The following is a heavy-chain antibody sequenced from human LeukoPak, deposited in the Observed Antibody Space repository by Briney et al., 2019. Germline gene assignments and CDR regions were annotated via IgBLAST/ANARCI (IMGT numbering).Heavy chain of an antibody. CDR2: IIPIFGTA. J-gene: IGHJ6*03. CDR3: ATSVWPPYYYYYYMDV. CDR1: GGTFSSYT. V-gene: IGHV1-69*01. Sequence: SVKVSCKASGGTFSSYTISWVRQAPGQGLEWMGGIIPIFGTANYAQKFQGRVTITADESTSTAYMGLSSLRSEDTAVYYCATSVWPPYYYYYYMDVWGKGTTVTVSS. D-gene: IGHD2-8*01.